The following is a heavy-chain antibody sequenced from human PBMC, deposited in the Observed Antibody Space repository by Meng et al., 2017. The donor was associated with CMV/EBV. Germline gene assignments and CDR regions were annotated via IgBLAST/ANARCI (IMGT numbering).Heavy chain of an antibody. V-gene: IGHV1-69*05. CDR3: ARGARITMIVGGSYYYYYGMDV. J-gene: IGHJ6*02. Sequence: SVKVSCKASGGTFSSYAISWVRQAPGQGLEWMGGIIPIFGTANYTQKFQGRVAITTDESTTTAYMELSSLRSEDTAVFYCARGARITMIVGGSYYYYYGMDVWGQGTTVTVSS. CDR2: IIPIFGTA. CDR1: GGTFSSYA. D-gene: IGHD3-22*01.